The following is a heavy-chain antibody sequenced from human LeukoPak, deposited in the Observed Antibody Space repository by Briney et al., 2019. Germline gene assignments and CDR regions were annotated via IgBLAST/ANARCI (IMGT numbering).Heavy chain of an antibody. J-gene: IGHJ3*02. D-gene: IGHD6-13*01. Sequence: GESLKISCKGSGYSFTSYWIGWVRQMPGKGLEWMGIIYPGDSDTRYSPSFQGQVTISADKSISTAYLQWSSLKASDTATHYCARHLGSSSWYELGDAFDIWGQGTMVTVSS. V-gene: IGHV5-51*01. CDR2: IYPGDSDT. CDR3: ARHLGSSSWYELGDAFDI. CDR1: GYSFTSYW.